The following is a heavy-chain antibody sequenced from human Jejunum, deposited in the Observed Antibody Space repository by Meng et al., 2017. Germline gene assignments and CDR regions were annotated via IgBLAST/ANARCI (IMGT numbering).Heavy chain of an antibody. V-gene: IGHV3-23*01. CDR3: AKHGYSAAWPPKRIDD. Sequence: GESLKISCVVSGFTFGNYAMSWVRQAPGKGLKWVSSISGGGANTYYAASVKGRFTISRDSSKNTLFLQMNRLTADDTATYYCAKHGYSAAWPPKRIDDWGQGTLVTVSS. D-gene: IGHD5-12*01. CDR2: ISGGGANT. J-gene: IGHJ4*02. CDR1: GFTFGNYA.